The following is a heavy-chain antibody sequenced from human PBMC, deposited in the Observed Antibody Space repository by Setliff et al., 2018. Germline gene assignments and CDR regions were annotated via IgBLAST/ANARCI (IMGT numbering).Heavy chain of an antibody. CDR1: GGSISPYF. J-gene: IGHJ6*02. CDR2: IYHNGNT. Sequence: SETLSLTCTVSGGSISPYFWSWIRQSPGMGLEWIGYIYHNGNTNFNPSLKSRVTMSVDTSKNQFALNLTSVTAADTAVYYCARDRSAYSYGLDVWGQGTTVTVSS. V-gene: IGHV4-4*08. CDR3: ARDRSAYSYGLDV.